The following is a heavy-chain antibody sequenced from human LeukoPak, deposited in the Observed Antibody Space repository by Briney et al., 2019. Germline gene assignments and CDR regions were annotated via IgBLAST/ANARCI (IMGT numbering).Heavy chain of an antibody. D-gene: IGHD1-26*01. CDR2: ICYCGST. Sequence: AVPLSLPCTVWVHLISSYYGLGLPDPPGEALEGLGYICYCGSTNFCRSLEGRVTISVDTSKNQVALELRSLTATGTAVYYFARHGSSGRAFDIWGQGTMVTVSS. CDR3: ARHGSSGRAFDI. V-gene: IGHV4-59*08. CDR1: VHLISSYY. J-gene: IGHJ3*02.